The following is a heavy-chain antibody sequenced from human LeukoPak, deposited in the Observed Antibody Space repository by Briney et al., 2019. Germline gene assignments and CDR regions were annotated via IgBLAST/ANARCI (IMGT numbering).Heavy chain of an antibody. CDR3: AKSIDWEWRTSLDY. CDR1: GFTFSRHG. J-gene: IGHJ4*02. D-gene: IGHD3-3*01. CDR2: LSSAGVTA. Sequence: PGGSLRLSCAASGFTFSRHGMSWVRRAPGKGLEWVASLSSAGVTAYYADSVQGRFTISRDNSKNTLSLHMSSLRAEDTAVYYCAKSIDWEWRTSLDYWGQGTLVTVSS. V-gene: IGHV3-23*01.